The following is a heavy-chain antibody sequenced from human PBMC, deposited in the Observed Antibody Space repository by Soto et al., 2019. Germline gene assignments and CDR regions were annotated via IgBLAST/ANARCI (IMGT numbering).Heavy chain of an antibody. J-gene: IGHJ6*02. Sequence: QVQLVQSGAEVKKPGSSVKVSCEASGGTFSSYAISWVRQAPGQGLEWMGGIIPIFGTANYAQKFQGRVTITADESTSTAYMELSSLRSEDTAVYYCATYDCSSTSCYTGGAYYYYGMDVWGQGTTVTVSS. V-gene: IGHV1-69*01. CDR3: ATYDCSSTSCYTGGAYYYYGMDV. D-gene: IGHD2-2*02. CDR2: IIPIFGTA. CDR1: GGTFSSYA.